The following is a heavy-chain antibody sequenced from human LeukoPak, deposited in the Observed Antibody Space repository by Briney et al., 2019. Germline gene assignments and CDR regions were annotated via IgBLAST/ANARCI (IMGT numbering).Heavy chain of an antibody. CDR1: GYTFTSYY. D-gene: IGHD2-2*01. CDR3: ARDACSSTICQAGGNWFDP. V-gene: IGHV1-46*01. CDR2: INLSGGSR. Sequence: ASVKVSCTASGYTFTSYYMHWLRQAPGQGLEWMGTINLSGGSRSYAQKFQGRVTMTRDTSTNIVYMELNNLRSEDTAVYFCARDACSSTICQAGGNWFDPWGQGTLVIVS. J-gene: IGHJ5*02.